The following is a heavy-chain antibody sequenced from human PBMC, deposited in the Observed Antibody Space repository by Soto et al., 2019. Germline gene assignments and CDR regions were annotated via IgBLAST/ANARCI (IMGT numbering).Heavy chain of an antibody. CDR1: GGSISSYY. CDR2: IYYSGST. CDR3: ARHEVYYYGSGSYYPY. Sequence: SETLSLTCTVSGGSISSYYWSWIRQPPGKGLEWIGYIYYSGSTNYNPSLKSRVTISVDTSKNQFSLKLSSVTAADTAVYYCARHEVYYYGSGSYYPYWGQGTLVTVSS. J-gene: IGHJ4*02. V-gene: IGHV4-59*08. D-gene: IGHD3-10*01.